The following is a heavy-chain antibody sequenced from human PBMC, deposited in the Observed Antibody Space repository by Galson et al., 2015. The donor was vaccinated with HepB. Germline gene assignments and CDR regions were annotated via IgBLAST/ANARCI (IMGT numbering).Heavy chain of an antibody. CDR2: IDPSDSYT. V-gene: IGHV5-10-1*01. J-gene: IGHJ3*02. CDR3: ARGIYCSSTSCHDSKVGAFDI. D-gene: IGHD2-2*01. CDR1: GYSFTSYW. Sequence: QSGAEVKKPGESLRISCKGSGYSFTSYWISWVRQMPGKGLEWMGRIDPSDSYTNYSPSFQGHVTISADKSISTAYLQWSSLKASDTAMYYCARGIYCSSTSCHDSKVGAFDIWGQGTMVTVSS.